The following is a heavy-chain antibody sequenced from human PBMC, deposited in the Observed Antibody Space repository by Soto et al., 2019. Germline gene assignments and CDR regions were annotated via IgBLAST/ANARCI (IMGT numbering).Heavy chain of an antibody. CDR2: ISSTTNYI. Sequence: GGSLRLSCAAPGFTFTRYSMNWVRRAPGKGLEWVSSISSTTNYIYYGDSMKGRFTISRDNAKNSLYLEMNSLRAEDTAVYYCARESEDLTSNFDYWGQGTLVTVSS. CDR1: GFTFTRYS. CDR3: ARESEDLTSNFDY. J-gene: IGHJ4*02. V-gene: IGHV3-21*06.